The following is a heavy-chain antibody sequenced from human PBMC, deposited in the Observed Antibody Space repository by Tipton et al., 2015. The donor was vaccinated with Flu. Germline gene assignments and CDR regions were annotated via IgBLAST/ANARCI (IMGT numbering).Heavy chain of an antibody. D-gene: IGHD4-11*01. CDR2: VYYSGST. J-gene: IGHJ6*02. V-gene: IGHV4-59*01. CDR3: ARTTYDYANYGTPGAYGMDV. CDR1: GGSINSYY. Sequence: TLSLTCTVSGGSINSYYWSWIRQSPGKGLEWIGNVYYSGSTSYDPSFKSRVTILVDTFKNQFSLKLSSVTAADTAVYYCARTTYDYANYGTPGAYGMDVWGHGTTVTVSS.